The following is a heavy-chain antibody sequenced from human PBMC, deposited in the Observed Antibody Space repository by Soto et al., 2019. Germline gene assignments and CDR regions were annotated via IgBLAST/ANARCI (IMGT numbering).Heavy chain of an antibody. CDR1: GGSISTYY. D-gene: IGHD1-20*01. J-gene: IGHJ5*02. Sequence: SENLSLTCTVSGGSISTYYWSWIRQPPGMGLEWIGYIHHSGSTIYNPSLRSRVTMSLDMSKNQFSLNLTSVTAADTAEYYCARYNWNSGGWFDPWGQGSLVTVSS. CDR3: ARYNWNSGGWFDP. CDR2: IHHSGST. V-gene: IGHV4-59*01.